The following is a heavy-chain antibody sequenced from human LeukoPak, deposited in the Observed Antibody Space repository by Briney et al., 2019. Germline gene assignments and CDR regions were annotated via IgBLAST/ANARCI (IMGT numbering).Heavy chain of an antibody. CDR3: ARRYDSTLYYYYYMDV. CDR2: IYYTGST. CDR1: GGSISGYY. D-gene: IGHD3-22*01. V-gene: IGHV4-59*08. J-gene: IGHJ6*03. Sequence: SETLSLTCTASGGSISGYYWSWIRQPPGKGLEWIGYIYYTGSTNYNPSLKSRVTISVDTSKNQFSLKLSSVTAADTAVYYCARRYDSTLYYYYYMDVWGKGTTVTVSS.